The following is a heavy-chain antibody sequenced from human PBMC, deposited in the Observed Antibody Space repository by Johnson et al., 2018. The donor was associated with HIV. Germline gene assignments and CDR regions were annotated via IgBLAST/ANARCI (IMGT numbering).Heavy chain of an antibody. CDR3: ANLGRYFDWFPTTNDAFDI. Sequence: EVQVVESGGGLVQRGGSLRLSCAASGFTFSSYAMSWVRQAPGKGLEWVSAISGSGDSTYYADSVKGRFTISRDNSKNTLYLQMNSLRAEDTAVYYCANLGRYFDWFPTTNDAFDIWGQGTMVTVSS. CDR1: GFTFSSYA. D-gene: IGHD3-9*01. J-gene: IGHJ3*02. CDR2: ISGSGDST. V-gene: IGHV3-23*04.